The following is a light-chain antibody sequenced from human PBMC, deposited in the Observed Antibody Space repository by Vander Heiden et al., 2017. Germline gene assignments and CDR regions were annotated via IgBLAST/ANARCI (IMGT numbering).Light chain of an antibody. CDR3: CSYAGSYSVV. CDR2: DVS. Sequence: QSPLTQPPPVSGSPGQSVSIPCTGTSSSVGGYNYVSWYQQHPGKAPKLMIDDVSRRPSGVPDRFSGSKSGNTASLTISGLQADDEADYYCCSYAGSYSVVFGGGTQLTVL. CDR1: SSSVGGYNY. V-gene: IGLV2-11*01. J-gene: IGLJ2*01.